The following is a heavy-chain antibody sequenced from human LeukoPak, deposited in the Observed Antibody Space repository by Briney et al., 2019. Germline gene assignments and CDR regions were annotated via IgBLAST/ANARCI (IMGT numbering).Heavy chain of an antibody. V-gene: IGHV3-23*01. CDR3: SKGPVVTFDI. CDR1: GFTFSSYG. D-gene: IGHD2-15*01. CDR2: ISGSGCST. Sequence: GGSLRLSCAPSGFTFSSYGMRWVRQAPGKGLEWVSAISGSGCSTLYADSVKGRFTLSRDNFKNTVYLQMNSLRPGDPAVYLCSKGPVVTFDIWGQGTMVTVSS. J-gene: IGHJ3*02.